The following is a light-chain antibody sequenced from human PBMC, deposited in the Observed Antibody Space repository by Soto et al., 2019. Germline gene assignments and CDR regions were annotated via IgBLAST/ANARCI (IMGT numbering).Light chain of an antibody. CDR1: QGISNY. Sequence: IQMTQSPSSLSGSVGDRGTITFRASQGISNYLAWYQQKPGKVPKLLIYAASSLQSGVPPRFSGSGSGTDFTLAISSLQPEDSATYYCLQDINYPWTFGQGTKVDIK. CDR3: LQDINYPWT. CDR2: AAS. J-gene: IGKJ1*01. V-gene: IGKV1-6*01.